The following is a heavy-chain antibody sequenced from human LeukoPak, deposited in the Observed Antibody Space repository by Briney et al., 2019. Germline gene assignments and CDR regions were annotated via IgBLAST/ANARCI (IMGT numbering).Heavy chain of an antibody. CDR2: IYYSGST. V-gene: IGHV4-31*03. CDR3: ARSSGLGYCSGGSCYRDDY. J-gene: IGHJ4*02. Sequence: PSQTLSLTCTVSGGSISSGGYYWSWIRQHPGKGLEWIGYIYYSGSTYYNPSLKSRVTISVDTSKNQFSLKLSSVTAADTAVYYCARSSGLGYCSGGSCYRDDYWGQGTLVTVSS. CDR1: GGSISSGGYY. D-gene: IGHD2-15*01.